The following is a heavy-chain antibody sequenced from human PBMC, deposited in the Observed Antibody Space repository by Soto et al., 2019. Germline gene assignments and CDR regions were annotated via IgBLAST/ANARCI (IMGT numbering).Heavy chain of an antibody. CDR2: IYYSGST. D-gene: IGHD6-13*01. J-gene: IGHJ4*02. CDR3: AGRGIAAAEDY. CDR1: GGSISSYY. V-gene: IGHV4-59*08. Sequence: TSETLSLTCTVSGGSISSYYWSWIRQPPGKGLEWIGYIYYSGSTNYNPSLKSRVTISVDTSKNQFSLKLSSVTAADTAVYYCAGRGIAAAEDYWGQGTLVTVSS.